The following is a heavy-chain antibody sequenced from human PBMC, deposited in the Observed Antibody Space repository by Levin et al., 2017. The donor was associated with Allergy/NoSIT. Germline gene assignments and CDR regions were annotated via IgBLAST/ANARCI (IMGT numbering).Heavy chain of an antibody. CDR3: AKDWGTATVVDYFDY. CDR2: ISYDGSNK. D-gene: IGHD5-18*01. V-gene: IGHV3-30*18. J-gene: IGHJ4*02. CDR1: GFTFSSYG. Sequence: GESLKISCAASGFTFSSYGMHWVRQAPGKGLEWVAVISYDGSNKYYADSVKGRFTISRDNSKNTLYLQMNSLRAEDTAVYYCAKDWGTATVVDYFDYWGQGTLVTVSS.